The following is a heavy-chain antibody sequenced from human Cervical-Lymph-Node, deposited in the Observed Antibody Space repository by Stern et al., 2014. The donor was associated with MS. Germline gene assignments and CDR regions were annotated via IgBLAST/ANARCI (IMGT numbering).Heavy chain of an antibody. CDR2: IAPVLNTT. CDR3: ARVGSARRGSGWFDP. D-gene: IGHD3-10*01. V-gene: IGHV1-69*01. J-gene: IGHJ5*02. Sequence: VQLVESGAEVKKPGSSVKVSCKASGGTSTRNGISWVRQAPGQGLEWMGGIAPVLNTTNYAQKFQGRVTITADESTSTAYMELSSLRSDDTAVYYCARVGSARRGSGWFDPWGQGTLVTVSS. CDR1: GGTSTRNG.